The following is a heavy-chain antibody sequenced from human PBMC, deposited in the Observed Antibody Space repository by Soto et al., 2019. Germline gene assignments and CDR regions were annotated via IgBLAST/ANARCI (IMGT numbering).Heavy chain of an antibody. CDR1: GFTFSNFS. V-gene: IGHV3-23*01. CDR2: ISGSGTNT. D-gene: IGHD6-19*01. CDR3: AKDEQWPPWRGYFGS. Sequence: PGGSLRLSCAASGFTFSNFSMTWVRQAPGEGLEWVSGISGSGTNTYYAESVKGRFTVSRDNSKDTLFLHIASLKADDTAVYYCAKDEQWPPWRGYFGSWGQGTLVIVSS. J-gene: IGHJ4*02.